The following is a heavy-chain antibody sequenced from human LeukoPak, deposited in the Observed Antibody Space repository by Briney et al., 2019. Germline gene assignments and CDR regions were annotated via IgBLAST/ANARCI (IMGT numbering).Heavy chain of an antibody. CDR1: GGSISSYY. V-gene: IGHV4-59*01. Sequence: SETLSLTCTVSGGSISSYYWSWIRQPPGKGLEWIGYIYYSGSTNYNPSLKSRVTISVDTSKNQFSLKLSSVTAADTAVYYCAREITEWGDAFDIWGQGTMVTVSS. D-gene: IGHD1-26*01. CDR2: IYYSGST. J-gene: IGHJ3*02. CDR3: AREITEWGDAFDI.